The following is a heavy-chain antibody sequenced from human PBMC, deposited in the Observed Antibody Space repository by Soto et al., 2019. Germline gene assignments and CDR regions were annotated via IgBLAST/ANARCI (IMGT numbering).Heavy chain of an antibody. CDR3: VRIRRGDGYTFVY. J-gene: IGHJ4*02. D-gene: IGHD5-18*01. Sequence: EVQLVESGGVSVQPGGSLRLSCTASVFTLSNYWMHWVRQAPVKGLVWVSRINTDGSTTTYADSVKGRFTISRDNAKNTLYLQMNSLRDEDTAVYYCVRIRRGDGYTFVYWGQGTLVTVSS. V-gene: IGHV3-74*01. CDR1: VFTLSNYW. CDR2: INTDGSTT.